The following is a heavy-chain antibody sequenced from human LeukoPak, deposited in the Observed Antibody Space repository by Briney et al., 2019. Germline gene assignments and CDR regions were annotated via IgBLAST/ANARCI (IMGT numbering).Heavy chain of an antibody. CDR1: GYSFTSYW. CDR3: ARIVYYGSGRGWFDP. D-gene: IGHD3-10*01. J-gene: IGHJ5*02. V-gene: IGHV5-51*01. CDR2: IYPGDSDT. Sequence: GESLKISCKGSGYSFTSYWIGWVRQMPGKGLEWMGIIYPGDSDTRYSPSFQGQVTVSADKSISTAYLQWSSLKASDTAMYYCARIVYYGSGRGWFDPWGQGTLVTVSS.